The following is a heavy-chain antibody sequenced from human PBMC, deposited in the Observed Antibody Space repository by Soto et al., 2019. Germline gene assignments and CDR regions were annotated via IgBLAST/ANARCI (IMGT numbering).Heavy chain of an antibody. CDR1: GGSVSSGSYY. J-gene: IGHJ6*03. D-gene: IGHD1-7*01. V-gene: IGHV4-61*01. CDR3: AGTTSLQWYYMDV. CDR2: IYYSGST. Sequence: SETLSLTCTVSGGSVSSGSYYWSWIRQPPGKGLEWIGYIYYSGSTNYNPSLKSRVTISVDTSKNQFSLHLNSVTPEDTAVFYCAGTTSLQWYYMDVWDKGTTVTVSS.